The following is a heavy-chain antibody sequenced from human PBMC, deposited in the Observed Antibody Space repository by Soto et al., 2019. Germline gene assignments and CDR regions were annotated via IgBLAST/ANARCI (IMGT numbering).Heavy chain of an antibody. Sequence: AASVKVSCKASGYTFTSYAMHWVRQAPGQRLEWMGWINAGNGNTKYSQKFQGRVTITRDTSASTAYMELSSLRSEDTAVYYCARFAHGDYVDYWGQGTLVTVSS. D-gene: IGHD4-17*01. CDR2: INAGNGNT. J-gene: IGHJ4*02. CDR3: ARFAHGDYVDY. CDR1: GYTFTSYA. V-gene: IGHV1-3*01.